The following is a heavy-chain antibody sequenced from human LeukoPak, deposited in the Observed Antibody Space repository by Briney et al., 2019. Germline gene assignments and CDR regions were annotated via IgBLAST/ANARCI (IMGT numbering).Heavy chain of an antibody. Sequence: GASVKVSCKASGYTFTGYYMHWVRQAPGQGLEWMGWINPNSGGTNYAQKFQGRVTMTRDTSISTAYMELSRLRSDVTAVYYCARGGGNYYDSSGYAHWGQGTLVTVSS. CDR1: GYTFTGYY. CDR3: ARGGGNYYDSSGYAH. CDR2: INPNSGGT. J-gene: IGHJ4*02. D-gene: IGHD3-22*01. V-gene: IGHV1-2*02.